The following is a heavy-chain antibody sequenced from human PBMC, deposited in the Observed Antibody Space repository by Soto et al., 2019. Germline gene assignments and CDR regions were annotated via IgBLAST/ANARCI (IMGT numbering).Heavy chain of an antibody. CDR1: GYTFTSYG. CDR3: AIDLLYVAGSAPPDDAFDI. Sequence: GASVKVSCKASGYTFTSYGISWVRQAPGQGLEWMGWISAYNGNTNYAQKLQGRVTMTTDTSTSTAYMELRSLRSDDTAVYYCAIDLLYVAGSAPPDDAFDIWGQGTMVTVSS. V-gene: IGHV1-18*01. D-gene: IGHD6-19*01. CDR2: ISAYNGNT. J-gene: IGHJ3*02.